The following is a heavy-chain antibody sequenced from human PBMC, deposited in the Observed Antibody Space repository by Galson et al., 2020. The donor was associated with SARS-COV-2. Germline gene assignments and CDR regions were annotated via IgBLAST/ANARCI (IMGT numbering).Heavy chain of an antibody. CDR3: ARMKVVVASSGFSRWGNNFYSYAMDV. Sequence: SGPTLVKPTQTLTLACTFSGFSLSTRGMCVNWIRQPPGKALEWLARIDWDDHKYYSTSLKTRLTIYKGTSENQVVLTMTNMDPVDTATYFCARMKVVVASSGFSRWGNNFYSYAMDVWGQGTAVTVSS. CDR2: IDWDDHK. V-gene: IGHV2-70*11. J-gene: IGHJ6*02. D-gene: IGHD2-15*01. CDR1: GFSLSTRGMC.